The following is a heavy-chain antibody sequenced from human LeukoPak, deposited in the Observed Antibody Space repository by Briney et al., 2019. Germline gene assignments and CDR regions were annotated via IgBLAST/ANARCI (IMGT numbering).Heavy chain of an antibody. D-gene: IGHD6-13*01. CDR2: IYPGDSDT. Sequence: GESLKISCKGSGYSFPNYWLGWVRQMPGKGLEWMGIIYPGDSDTSYSPSFQGQVIISADKSITTAYLQWTSLKASDTAMYYCAILSSSSAIDYWGQGTLVTVSS. CDR3: AILSSSSAIDY. CDR1: GYSFPNYW. J-gene: IGHJ4*02. V-gene: IGHV5-51*01.